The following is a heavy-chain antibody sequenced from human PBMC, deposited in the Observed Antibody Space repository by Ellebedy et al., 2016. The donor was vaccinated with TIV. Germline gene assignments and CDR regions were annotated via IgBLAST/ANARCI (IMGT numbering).Heavy chain of an antibody. Sequence: LRLSCAISGDSVSSKSAAWTWLRQSPWRGFECLGRTYYRSKWYNEYAVSVESRITINSDTSKNQFSLQLSSVTPEDTAIYYCAREIRAYDSWGQGTLVTVSS. J-gene: IGHJ4*02. CDR1: GDSVSSKSAA. CDR3: AREIRAYDS. CDR2: TYYRSKWYN. V-gene: IGHV6-1*01.